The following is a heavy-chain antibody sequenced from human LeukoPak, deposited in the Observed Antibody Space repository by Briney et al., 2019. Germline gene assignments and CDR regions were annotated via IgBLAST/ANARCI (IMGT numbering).Heavy chain of an antibody. CDR2: INPNSGNT. D-gene: IGHD3-10*01. CDR1: GYTFTGYY. CDR3: ARFRRTRFGELFDWFDP. J-gene: IGHJ5*02. Sequence: GASVKVSCKASGYTFTGYYMHWVRQAPGQGLEWMGWINPNSGNTGYAQKFQGRVTMTRNTSISTAYMELSSLRSEDTAVYYCARFRRTRFGELFDWFDPWGQGTLVTVSS. V-gene: IGHV1-8*02.